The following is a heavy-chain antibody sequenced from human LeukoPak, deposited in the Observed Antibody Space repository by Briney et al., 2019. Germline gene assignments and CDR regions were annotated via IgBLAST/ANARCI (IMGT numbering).Heavy chain of an antibody. CDR1: GFTFSSYG. D-gene: IGHD4-11*01. J-gene: IGHJ6*02. CDR3: AKDRDYSNYNYYYYGMDV. V-gene: IGHV3-30*18. CDR2: ISYDGSNK. Sequence: PGGSLRLSCAASGFTFSSYGVHWARQAPGKGREWVAVISYDGSNKYYADSVKGRFTIPRDNSKNTLYLQMNSLRAEATAVYYCAKDRDYSNYNYYYYGMDVWGQGTTVTVSS.